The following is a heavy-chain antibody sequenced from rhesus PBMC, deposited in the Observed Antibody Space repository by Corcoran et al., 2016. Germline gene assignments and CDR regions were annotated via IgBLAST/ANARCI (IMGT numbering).Heavy chain of an antibody. CDR2: ICGSGSSP. J-gene: IGHJ6*01. Sequence: QLQLQESGPGLVKPSETLSVTCAVSGGSISSNYWSWIRQPPGKGLEWIGRICGSGSSPTYNPPLKSRVPLSVDTPKNQLSLKLSSVTAAATAVYYCARQGGIYGNYGLDSWGQGVVVTVSS. V-gene: IGHV4-169*01. CDR3: ARQGGIYGNYGLDS. CDR1: GGSISSNY. D-gene: IGHD4-29*01.